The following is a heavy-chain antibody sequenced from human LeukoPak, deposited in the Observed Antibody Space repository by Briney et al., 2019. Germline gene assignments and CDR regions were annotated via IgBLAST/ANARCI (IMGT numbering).Heavy chain of an antibody. V-gene: IGHV1-69*13. J-gene: IGHJ5*02. CDR1: GGTFSSYA. D-gene: IGHD3-3*01. CDR2: IIPIFGTA. Sequence: SVKVSCKASGGTFSSYAISWVRQAPGQGLEWMGGIIPIFGTANYAQKFQGRVTITADESTSTAYMELSSLRSEDTAVYYCAREAPYDFWSGYSYRQPWFDPWGQGTLVTVSS. CDR3: AREAPYDFWSGYSYRQPWFDP.